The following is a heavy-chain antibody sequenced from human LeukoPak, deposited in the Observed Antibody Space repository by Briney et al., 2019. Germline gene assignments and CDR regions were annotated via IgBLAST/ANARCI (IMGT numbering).Heavy chain of an antibody. CDR2: ISSSSGTI. V-gene: IGHV3-48*01. CDR1: GFTFSSYS. D-gene: IGHD5-24*01. Sequence: PGGSLRLSCAASGFTFSSYSMNWVRQAPGKELEWVSYISSSSGTIYYADSVKGRFTISRDNSKNTLYLQMNSLRAEDTAVYYCAIEMATPFDYWGQGTLVTVSS. J-gene: IGHJ4*02. CDR3: AIEMATPFDY.